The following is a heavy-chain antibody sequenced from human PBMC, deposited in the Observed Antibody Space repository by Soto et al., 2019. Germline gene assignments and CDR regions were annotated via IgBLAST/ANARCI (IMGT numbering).Heavy chain of an antibody. CDR2: IDPSGGST. V-gene: IGHV1-46*01. D-gene: IGHD1-26*01. CDR1: GYTFTASY. Sequence: QVQLVQSGAEVKKPGASVKVSCKASGYTFTASYMHWVRQAPGQGLEWMGIIDPSGGSTSYSQKFQGRVTMTRDTSTSTVYMELNSLRSEDTAVFYCARDSGHYYRSDAFDKWGQGTMVTASS. J-gene: IGHJ3*02. CDR3: ARDSGHYYRSDAFDK.